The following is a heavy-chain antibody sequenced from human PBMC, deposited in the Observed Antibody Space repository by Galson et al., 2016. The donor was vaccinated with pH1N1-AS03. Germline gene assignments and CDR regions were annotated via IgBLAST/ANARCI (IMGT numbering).Heavy chain of an antibody. J-gene: IGHJ4*02. D-gene: IGHD2-2*01. CDR2: ISSGSDYK. V-gene: IGHV3-21*06. CDR3: VRDSNAWSFDY. CDR1: GFAFSTCG. Sequence: SLRLSCAASGFAFSTCGMSWVRQAPGRGPEWVSSISSGSDYKYYADSVKGRFAISRDSSRTLVYLQMNSLRSEDTGVYYCVRDSNAWSFDYWGQGALVTVSS.